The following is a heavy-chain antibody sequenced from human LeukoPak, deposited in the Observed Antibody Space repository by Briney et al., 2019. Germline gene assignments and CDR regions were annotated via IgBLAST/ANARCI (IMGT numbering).Heavy chain of an antibody. V-gene: IGHV3-33*01. CDR2: IWHSGSNK. D-gene: IGHD2-8*01. Sequence: GGSLRLSCAASGFTFSTYGMHWVRQAPGKGLEWVAVIWHSGSNKYYADSVRGRFTISRDNSKNTLYLQMNSLRVEDAAVYYCATVGGVSGRAFDMWGQGTVVTVSS. J-gene: IGHJ3*02. CDR1: GFTFSTYG. CDR3: ATVGGVSGRAFDM.